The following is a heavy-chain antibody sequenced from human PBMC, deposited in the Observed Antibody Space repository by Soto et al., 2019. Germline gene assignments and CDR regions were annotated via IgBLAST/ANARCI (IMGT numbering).Heavy chain of an antibody. CDR3: TRGTGFWSGYYRYYGMDV. V-gene: IGHV1-2*02. Sequence: QVQLVQSGAEVKKPGASVKVSCKASGYSFAGYLLHWVRQAPEQGLEWMGWINTDSGDTKYARKFQGRVTMTRDTSTSTGYMELSSLRSDDTAVYHCTRGTGFWSGYYRYYGMDVWGQGTTVTVSS. J-gene: IGHJ6*02. D-gene: IGHD3-3*01. CDR2: INTDSGDT. CDR1: GYSFAGYL.